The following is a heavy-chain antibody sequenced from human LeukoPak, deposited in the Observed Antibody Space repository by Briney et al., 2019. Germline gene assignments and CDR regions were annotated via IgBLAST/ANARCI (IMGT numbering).Heavy chain of an antibody. CDR2: KYYSGSA. D-gene: IGHD4-11*01. V-gene: IGHV4-31*03. J-gene: IGHJ6*03. CDR1: GVSVSDGRYY. Sequence: PSQTLSLTCNVSGVSVSDGRYYWTWIRQHPGKGLEWIGYKYYSGSAKYNPSLKSRLTISIDTSKNQFSLQLSSVTAADTATYYCARVYSNPTSYYYYYYMDVWGKGTTVTVSS. CDR3: ARVYSNPTSYYYYYYMDV.